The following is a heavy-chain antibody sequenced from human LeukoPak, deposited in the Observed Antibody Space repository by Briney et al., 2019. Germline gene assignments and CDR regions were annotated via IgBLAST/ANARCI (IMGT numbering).Heavy chain of an antibody. CDR1: GGSNSSFY. CDR3: ARHPSYYDRIDY. J-gene: IGHJ4*02. Sequence: SETLSLTCTVSGGSNSSFYWSWIRQPPGKGLEWIGYIYYSGSTNYNPSLKSRVTISVDTSKNQFSLKLSSVTATDTAVYYCARHPSYYDRIDYWGQGTLVTVSS. CDR2: IYYSGST. D-gene: IGHD3-22*01. V-gene: IGHV4-59*08.